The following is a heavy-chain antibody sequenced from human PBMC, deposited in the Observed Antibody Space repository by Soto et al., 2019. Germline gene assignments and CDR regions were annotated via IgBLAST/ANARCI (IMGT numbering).Heavy chain of an antibody. V-gene: IGHV4-34*01. J-gene: IGHJ4*02. D-gene: IGHD5-12*01. CDR2: INHSGST. CDR3: ARMWGGYNSH. Sequence: QVQLPQWGAGLLKPSETLSLTCAVYGGSFSGYYWSWIRQPPGKGLEWIGEINHSGSTNYNPSLKSRVTISVDTSTNQFFLKLSSVTAADTAVYYCARMWGGYNSHWGQGTLVTVSS. CDR1: GGSFSGYY.